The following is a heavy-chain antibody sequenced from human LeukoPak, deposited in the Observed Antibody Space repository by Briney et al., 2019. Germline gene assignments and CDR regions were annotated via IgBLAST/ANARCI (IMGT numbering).Heavy chain of an antibody. J-gene: IGHJ5*02. CDR1: GGSISSGEYY. Sequence: SQTLSLTCAVSGGSISSGEYYWSWIRQPPGKGLEWIGYIYYSVSTYYNPSLKSRLTISVDTSNSQFSLRLTSVTAADTAVYYCARDKVGATNWLDHWGRGTLVTVSS. V-gene: IGHV4-30-4*01. D-gene: IGHD1-26*01. CDR3: ARDKVGATNWLDH. CDR2: IYYSVST.